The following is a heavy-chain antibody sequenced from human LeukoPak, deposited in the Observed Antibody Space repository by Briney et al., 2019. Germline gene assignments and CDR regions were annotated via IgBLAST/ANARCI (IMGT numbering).Heavy chain of an antibody. V-gene: IGHV3-7*01. J-gene: IGHJ5*02. CDR1: GFTFSSYW. CDR2: IKQDGSEK. CDR3: AREIGYDFWTRANWFDP. Sequence: GGSLRLSCAASGFTFSSYWMSWVRQAPGKGLEWVDNIKQDGSEKYYVDSVKGRFTISRDNAKNSLYLQMNSLRAEDTAVYYCAREIGYDFWTRANWFDPWGQGTLVTVSS. D-gene: IGHD3-3*01.